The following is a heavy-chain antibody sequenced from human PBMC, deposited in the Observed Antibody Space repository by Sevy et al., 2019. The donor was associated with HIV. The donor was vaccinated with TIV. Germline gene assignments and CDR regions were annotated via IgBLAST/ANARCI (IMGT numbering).Heavy chain of an antibody. CDR3: AKDIAPAAFPNWFDP. J-gene: IGHJ5*02. V-gene: IGHV3-30*18. D-gene: IGHD2-2*01. CDR1: GFTFSSYG. Sequence: GGSLRLSCAASGFTFSSYGMHWVRQAPGKGLEWVVVISYDGSNKYYADSVKGRFTISRDNSKNTLYLQMNSLRAEDTAVYYCAKDIAPAAFPNWFDPWGQGTLVTVSS. CDR2: ISYDGSNK.